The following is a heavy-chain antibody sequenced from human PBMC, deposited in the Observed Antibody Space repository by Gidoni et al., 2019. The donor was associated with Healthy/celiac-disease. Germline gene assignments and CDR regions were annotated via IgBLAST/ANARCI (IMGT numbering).Heavy chain of an antibody. CDR3: ARGYSYGVKFDY. CDR2: INHSGST. V-gene: IGHV4-34*01. D-gene: IGHD5-18*01. J-gene: IGHJ4*02. CDR1: GGSFSGYY. Sequence: VQLQQWGAGLLTPSETLSLTCAVSGGSFSGYYWSWIRQPPGKGLEWIGEINHSGSTNYNPSLKSRVTISVDTSKNQFSLKLSAVTAADTAVYYCARGYSYGVKFDYWGQGTLVTVSS.